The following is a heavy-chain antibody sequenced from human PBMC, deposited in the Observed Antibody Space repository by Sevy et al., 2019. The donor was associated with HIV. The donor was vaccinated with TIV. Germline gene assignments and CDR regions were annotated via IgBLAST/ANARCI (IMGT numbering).Heavy chain of an antibody. D-gene: IGHD3-10*01. CDR1: GGSISTYY. CDR2: IHSSGST. J-gene: IGHJ4*01. Sequence: SETLSLTCTVSGGSISTYYWSWIRQPAGKGLEWIGHIHSSGSTNYNPSLKSRVTMSIDTSKNHFSLILSSVTAADTAVYHCARAVYGSGSFNYWGHGTLVTVSS. CDR3: ARAVYGSGSFNY. V-gene: IGHV4-4*07.